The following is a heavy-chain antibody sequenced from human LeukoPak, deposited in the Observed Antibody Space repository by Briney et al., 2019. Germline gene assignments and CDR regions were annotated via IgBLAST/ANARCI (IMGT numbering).Heavy chain of an antibody. CDR2: INSDGSST. J-gene: IGHJ4*02. V-gene: IGHV3-74*01. Sequence: GGSLRLSCAASGFTFDDYAMHWVRQAPGKGLVWVSRINSDGSSTTYADSVKGRFTISRDNAKNTLYLQMNSLRAEDTAVYYCARGSGSYTPFYFWGQGTLVTVSS. D-gene: IGHD1-26*01. CDR1: GFTFDDYA. CDR3: ARGSGSYTPFYF.